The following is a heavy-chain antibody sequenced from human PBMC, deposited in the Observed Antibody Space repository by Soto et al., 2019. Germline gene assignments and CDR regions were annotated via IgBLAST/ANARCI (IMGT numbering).Heavy chain of an antibody. CDR1: GGSISSSSYY. J-gene: IGHJ5*02. V-gene: IGHV4-39*01. Sequence: PETLSLTCTVSGGSISSSSYYWGWIRQPPGKGLEWIGSIYYSGCTYYNPSLKSRVTISVETSKNPFSLKLSPVTAADTAVYYCAADCTNGVCPHTRCFDPWGQGTLVTVSS. D-gene: IGHD2-8*01. CDR3: AADCTNGVCPHTRCFDP. CDR2: IYYSGCT.